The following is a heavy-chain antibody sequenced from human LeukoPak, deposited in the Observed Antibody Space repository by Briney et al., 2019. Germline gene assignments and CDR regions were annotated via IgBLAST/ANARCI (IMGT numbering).Heavy chain of an antibody. V-gene: IGHV1-69*13. D-gene: IGHD2-21*02. Sequence: ASVKVSCKASGGTFSSYAISWVRQAPGQGLEWMGGIIPIFGTANYAQKSQGRVTITADESTSTAYMELSSLRSEDTAVYYCASPTAHQYCYYYYGMDVWGQGTTVTVSS. CDR2: IIPIFGTA. J-gene: IGHJ6*02. CDR1: GGTFSSYA. CDR3: ASPTAHQYCYYYYGMDV.